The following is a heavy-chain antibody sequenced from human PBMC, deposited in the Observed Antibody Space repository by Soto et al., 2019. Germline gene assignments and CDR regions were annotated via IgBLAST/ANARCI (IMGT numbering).Heavy chain of an antibody. J-gene: IGHJ6*02. V-gene: IGHV4-34*01. Sequence: TSETLSLTCAVYGGSFSGYYWSWIRQPPGKGLEWIGEINHSGSTNYNPSLKSRVTISVDTSKNQFSLKLSSVTAADTAVYYCARGSGSWNRYYYYGMDVWGQGTTVTVSS. CDR2: INHSGST. CDR1: GGSFSGYY. D-gene: IGHD6-13*01. CDR3: ARGSGSWNRYYYYGMDV.